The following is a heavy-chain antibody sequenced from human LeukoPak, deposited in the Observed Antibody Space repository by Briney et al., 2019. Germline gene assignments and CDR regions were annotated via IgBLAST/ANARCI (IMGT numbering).Heavy chain of an antibody. Sequence: ASVKVSCKASGYTFTSYDINWARQATGQGLEWMGWMNPNSGNTGYAQKFQGRVTLTRNTSISTAYMDLSSLRSEDTAVYYCARKAVSGSGWYPFDLWGQGSLVTVSS. CDR1: GYTFTSYD. V-gene: IGHV1-8*01. D-gene: IGHD6-19*01. CDR2: MNPNSGNT. J-gene: IGHJ4*02. CDR3: ARKAVSGSGWYPFDL.